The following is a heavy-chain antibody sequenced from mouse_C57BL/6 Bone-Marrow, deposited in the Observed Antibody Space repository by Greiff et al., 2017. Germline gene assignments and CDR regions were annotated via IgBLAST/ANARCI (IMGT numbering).Heavy chain of an antibody. Sequence: EVKLMESGEGLVKPGGSLKLSCAASGFTFSSYAMSWVRQTPEKRLEWVAYISSGGDYIYYADTVKGRFTISRDNARNTLYLQMSSLKSEDTAMYYCTSFTTVVARDFDVWGTGTTVTVSS. D-gene: IGHD1-1*01. CDR3: TSFTTVVARDFDV. J-gene: IGHJ1*03. CDR1: GFTFSSYA. CDR2: ISSGGDYI. V-gene: IGHV5-9-1*02.